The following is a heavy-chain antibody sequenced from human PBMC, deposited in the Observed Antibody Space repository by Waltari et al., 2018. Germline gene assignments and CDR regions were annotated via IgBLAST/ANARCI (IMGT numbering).Heavy chain of an antibody. V-gene: IGHV4-39*07. CDR1: GGSISSSSYY. CDR2: IYYSGRN. J-gene: IGHJ5*02. D-gene: IGHD3-22*01. Sequence: QLQLQESGPGLVKPSETLSLTCTVSGGSISSSSYYWGWIRQPPGKGLEWIGSIYYSGRNYCNPSLKGRVTISVDTSKNQCSLKLSSVTAADTAVYYCARGPYYDDSSGSTDNWFDPWGQGTLVTVAS. CDR3: ARGPYYDDSSGSTDNWFDP.